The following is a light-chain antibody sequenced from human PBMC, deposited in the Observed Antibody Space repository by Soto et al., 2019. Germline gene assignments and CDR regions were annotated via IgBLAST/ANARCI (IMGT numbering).Light chain of an antibody. CDR2: GNN. CDR3: QSYDSSLSGWV. CDR1: SSNIGAGYD. V-gene: IGLV1-40*01. J-gene: IGLJ3*02. Sequence: QSVLTQPPSVSGASGRRVTISCTGSSSNIGAGYDVHWYQQLPGTAPKLIIYGNNSRPSGVPDRFSGSKSGTSASLAITGLQAEDEAYYYCQSYDSSLSGWVFGGGTKLTV.